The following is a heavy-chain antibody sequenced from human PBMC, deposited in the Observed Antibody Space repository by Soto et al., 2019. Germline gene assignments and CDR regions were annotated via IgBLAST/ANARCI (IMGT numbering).Heavy chain of an antibody. CDR3: ARKGYSGYPSYYYYGMDV. V-gene: IGHV3-11*01. D-gene: IGHD5-12*01. Sequence: GGSLRLSCAASGFTFSDFYMSWIRQAPGKGLEWVSYISSSGSTIYYADSVKGRFTISRDNAKNSLYLQMNSLRAEDTAVYYCARKGYSGYPSYYYYGMDVWGQGTTVTVSS. J-gene: IGHJ6*02. CDR1: GFTFSDFY. CDR2: ISSSGSTI.